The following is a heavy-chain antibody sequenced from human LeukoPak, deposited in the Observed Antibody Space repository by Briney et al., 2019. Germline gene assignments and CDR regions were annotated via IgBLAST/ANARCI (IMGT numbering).Heavy chain of an antibody. J-gene: IGHJ4*01. CDR3: VWAGYYDSSGYKGYFDY. D-gene: IGHD3-22*01. V-gene: IGHV1-69*13. CDR2: IIPIFGTA. Sequence: GASVKVSCKASGGTFSSYAISWVRQAPGQGLEWMGGIIPIFGTANYAQKFQGRVTITADESTSTAYMELSSLRSEDTAVYYCVWAGYYDSSGYKGYFDYWGHGTLVTVSS. CDR1: GGTFSSYA.